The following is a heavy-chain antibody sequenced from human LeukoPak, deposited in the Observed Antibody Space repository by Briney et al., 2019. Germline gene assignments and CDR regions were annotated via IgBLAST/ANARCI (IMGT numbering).Heavy chain of an antibody. CDR1: GFIVSHNY. V-gene: IGHV3-53*01. Sequence: GGSLRLSCAAAGFIVSHNYMTWVRQAPGKGLEWISVIYIDGTTYYADSVKGRFTISRDQANNTLYLQMNTLRDEDTAVYYCARGPRYSFYWGQGTLVSVSS. J-gene: IGHJ4*02. CDR2: IYIDGTT. D-gene: IGHD6-13*01. CDR3: ARGPRYSFY.